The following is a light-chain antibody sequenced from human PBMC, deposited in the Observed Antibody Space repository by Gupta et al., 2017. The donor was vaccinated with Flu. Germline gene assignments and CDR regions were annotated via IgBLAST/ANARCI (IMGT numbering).Light chain of an antibody. CDR1: QSVSSN. Sequence: EIVMTQPPATLSVSPGERATLSCRASQSVSSNLAWYQQKPGQGPRLLIYDASTRATGIPARCSSSRSGTEFTLTISSRQAEDFAVYYCQQYNNWPPLTFGGGTKVEIK. CDR2: DAS. J-gene: IGKJ4*01. V-gene: IGKV3-15*01. CDR3: QQYNNWPPLT.